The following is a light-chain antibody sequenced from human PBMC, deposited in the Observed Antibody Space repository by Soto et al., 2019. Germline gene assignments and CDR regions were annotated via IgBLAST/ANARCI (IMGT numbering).Light chain of an antibody. Sequence: EGDMTQSPLSLPVSLGQPASISCRSSQRLLHSDGNTNLNWFQQRPGQSPRSLISRGSQRDSGVPDRFSGSGSGTDFTLKISRVEADDVGIYYCMESTQSLPTFGHGTRLET. CDR3: MESTQSLPT. CDR1: QRLLHSDGNTN. CDR2: RGS. V-gene: IGKV2-30*02. J-gene: IGKJ5*01.